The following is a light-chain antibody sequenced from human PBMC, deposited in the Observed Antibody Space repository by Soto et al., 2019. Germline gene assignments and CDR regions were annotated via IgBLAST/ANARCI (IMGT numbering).Light chain of an antibody. CDR3: QNYNNAPLT. V-gene: IGKV1-27*01. Sequence: DIEMTQSPSSLSASVGDRVTITCRASQGISDYLAWYQQKPGKLPNLLIYAASSLQPGVPPRFSGSGSGTDFSLTISSLQPEEVATYYCQNYNNAPLTFGGWTRV. CDR1: QGISDY. CDR2: AAS. J-gene: IGKJ4*01.